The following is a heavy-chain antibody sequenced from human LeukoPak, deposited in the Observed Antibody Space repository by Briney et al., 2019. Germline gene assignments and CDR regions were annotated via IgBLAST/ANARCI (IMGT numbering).Heavy chain of an antibody. D-gene: IGHD4-23*01. V-gene: IGHV1-8*01. CDR3: ARAGCDYGGNSKGFDP. CDR2: MNPNSGNT. J-gene: IGHJ5*02. Sequence: EASVKVSCKASGYTFTSYDINWVRQATGQGLEWMGWMNPNSGNTGYAQKFQGRVTMTRNTSISTAYMELSSLRSEDTAVYYCARAGCDYGGNSKGFDPWGQGTLVTVSS. CDR1: GYTFTSYD.